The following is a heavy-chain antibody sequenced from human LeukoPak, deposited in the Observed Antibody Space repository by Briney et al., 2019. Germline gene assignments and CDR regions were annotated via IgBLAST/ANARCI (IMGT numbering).Heavy chain of an antibody. D-gene: IGHD3-22*01. CDR1: GFTFSSYA. V-gene: IGHV3-23*01. Sequence: GGSLRLSCAASGFTFSSYAMSWVRQAPGRGLEWVSAISGSGGSTYYADSVKGRFTISRDNSKNTLYLQMSSLRAEGTAVYYCAKAGDSSGYYYDYFDYWGQGTLVTVSS. CDR2: ISGSGGST. J-gene: IGHJ4*02. CDR3: AKAGDSSGYYYDYFDY.